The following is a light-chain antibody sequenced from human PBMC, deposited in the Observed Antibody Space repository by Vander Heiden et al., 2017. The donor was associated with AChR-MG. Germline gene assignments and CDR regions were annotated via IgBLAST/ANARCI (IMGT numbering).Light chain of an antibody. CDR2: RTD. CDR1: SSNVAIGN. CDR3: ASWDAGLSAWV. Sequence: QAVLSQPPSASGTPGQRVTISCSGTSSNVAIGNVYWYQQFPGTAPRLLIHRTDERPSGVPERFSGSKSGASASLAISGLQSEDEADYYCASWDAGLSAWVFGEGTRVTVL. V-gene: IGLV1-47*01. J-gene: IGLJ3*02.